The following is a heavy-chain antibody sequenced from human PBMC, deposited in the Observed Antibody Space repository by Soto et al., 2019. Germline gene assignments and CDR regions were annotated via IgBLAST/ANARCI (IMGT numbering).Heavy chain of an antibody. CDR1: GYTFTGYY. CDR3: ARDIAEAGYYFDY. J-gene: IGHJ4*02. D-gene: IGHD6-13*01. CDR2: INPNNGGT. V-gene: IGHV1-2*02. Sequence: ASVKVSCKASGYTFTGYYMHWVRQAPGQGLEWMGWINPNNGGTNYAQKFQGRVTMTRDTSISTAYMELSRLRSDDTAVYYCARDIAEAGYYFDYWGQGTLVTVSS.